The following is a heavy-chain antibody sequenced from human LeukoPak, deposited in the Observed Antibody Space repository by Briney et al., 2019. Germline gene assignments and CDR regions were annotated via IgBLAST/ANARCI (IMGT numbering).Heavy chain of an antibody. CDR3: ANDYDILTGYPTFDY. J-gene: IGHJ4*02. CDR2: ISSSSSYI. D-gene: IGHD3-9*01. V-gene: IGHV3-21*04. CDR1: GFTFSSYS. Sequence: GGSLRLSCAASGFTFSSYSMNWVRQAPGKGLEWVSSISSSSSYIYYADSVKGRFTISRDNAKNSLYLQMNSLRAEGTAVYYCANDYDILTGYPTFDYWGQGTLVTVSS.